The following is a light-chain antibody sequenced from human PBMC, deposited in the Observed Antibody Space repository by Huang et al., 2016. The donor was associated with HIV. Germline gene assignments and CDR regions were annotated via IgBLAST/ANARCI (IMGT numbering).Light chain of an antibody. J-gene: IGKJ1*01. CDR1: QSVSSN. Sequence: ELVMTQSPATLSVSPGERATLSCRASQSVSSNLAWYQQKPGQAPRRLIYGASTRGTGIPDRFSGSGSGTEFTLTISSLQSEDFAVYYCHQYNNWPPWTFGQGTKVEIK. CDR2: GAS. V-gene: IGKV3-15*01. CDR3: HQYNNWPPWT.